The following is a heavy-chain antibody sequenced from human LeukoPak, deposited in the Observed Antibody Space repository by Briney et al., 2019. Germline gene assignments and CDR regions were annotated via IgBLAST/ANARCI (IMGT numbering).Heavy chain of an antibody. CDR1: GGSISSGDYY. V-gene: IGHV4-30-4*08. CDR3: ARVTFDYDSSGYYSFFDY. Sequence: PSGTLSLTCTVSGGSISSGDYYWSWIRQPPGKGLEWIGYIYYSGSTYYNPSLKSRVTISVDTSKNQFSLKLSSVTAADTAVYYCARVTFDYDSSGYYSFFDYWGQGTLVTVSS. D-gene: IGHD3-22*01. CDR2: IYYSGST. J-gene: IGHJ4*02.